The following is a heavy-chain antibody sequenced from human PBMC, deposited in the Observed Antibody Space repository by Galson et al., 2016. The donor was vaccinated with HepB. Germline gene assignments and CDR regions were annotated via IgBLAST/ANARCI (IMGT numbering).Heavy chain of an antibody. CDR2: IYSGGST. J-gene: IGHJ4*02. D-gene: IGHD3-9*01. CDR1: GFTVSSNY. V-gene: IGHV3-53*01. Sequence: SLRLSCAASGFTVSSNYMTWVRQAPGKGLEWVSVIYSGGSTYYADSVKGRFTISRDDSKNTLYLQMNSLRAEDTAVYYCARGTYSDVLTGSYGGFDYWGQGTLVTVSS. CDR3: ARGTYSDVLTGSYGGFDY.